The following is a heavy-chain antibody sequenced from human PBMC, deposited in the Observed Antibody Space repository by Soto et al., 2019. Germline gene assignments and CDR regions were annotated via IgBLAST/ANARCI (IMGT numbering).Heavy chain of an antibody. J-gene: IGHJ5*02. CDR3: AGDPDSHYNDSHASSYP. D-gene: IGHD4-4*01. CDR2: IIPIIGII. CDR1: GGTFSTYT. Sequence: QVQLVQSGAEVKKPGSSVKVSCKASGGTFSTYTITWVRQAPGQGLEWIGRIIPIIGIINYAQKFQGRVTIRADKLTGTAYMELTGLRSDDTAVYYCAGDPDSHYNDSHASSYPWGQGTLVTVSS. V-gene: IGHV1-69*08.